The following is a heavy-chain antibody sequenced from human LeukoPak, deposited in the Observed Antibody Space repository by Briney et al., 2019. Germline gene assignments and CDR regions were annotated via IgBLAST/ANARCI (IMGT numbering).Heavy chain of an antibody. CDR3: AAITIFGVVRNYFDY. Sequence: ASVKVSCKASGFTFTSSAVQWVRQARGQRLEWIGWIVVGSGNTNYAQKFQERVTITRDMSTSTAYMELSSLRSGDTAVYYCAAITIFGVVRNYFDYWGQGTLVTVSS. CDR2: IVVGSGNT. J-gene: IGHJ4*02. D-gene: IGHD3-3*01. V-gene: IGHV1-58*01. CDR1: GFTFTSSA.